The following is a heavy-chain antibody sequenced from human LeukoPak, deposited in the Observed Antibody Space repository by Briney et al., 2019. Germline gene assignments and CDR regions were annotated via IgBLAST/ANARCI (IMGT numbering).Heavy chain of an antibody. CDR1: GGSISSYY. D-gene: IGHD5-18*01. CDR2: IYYSGST. Sequence: PSETLSLTCTVAGGSISSYYWSWIRQPPGKGLEWIGYIYYSGSTNYNPSLKSRATLSVDTSKNQFSLKLSSVTAADTAVYYCASLARGYSYGSTGVGSWGQGTLVTVSS. V-gene: IGHV4-59*08. J-gene: IGHJ5*02. CDR3: ASLARGYSYGSTGVGS.